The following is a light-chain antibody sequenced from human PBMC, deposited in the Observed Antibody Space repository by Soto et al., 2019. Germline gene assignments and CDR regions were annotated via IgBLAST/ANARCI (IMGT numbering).Light chain of an antibody. CDR3: MQAQQTPPLT. Sequence: DIVMTQSPLSLPVSPGEPASISCRSSQGLLHSDGYNYLDCYLQKPGQSPQLLIFLASNRASGVPDRFSGSGAGTDFTLKISRVEAEDVGVSYCMQAQQTPPLTFGGGTKVEIK. CDR2: LAS. V-gene: IGKV2-28*01. J-gene: IGKJ4*01. CDR1: QGLLHSDGYNY.